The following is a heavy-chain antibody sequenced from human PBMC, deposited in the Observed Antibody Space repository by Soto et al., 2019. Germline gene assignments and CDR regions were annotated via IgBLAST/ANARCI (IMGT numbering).Heavy chain of an antibody. J-gene: IGHJ4*02. CDR3: AREGDLFDY. CDR1: GFTFSSYG. CDR2: IWYDGSNK. V-gene: IGHV3-33*01. Sequence: QVQLVESGGGVVQPGRSLRLSCAASGFTFSSYGMQWVRQAPGKGLEWVAVIWYDGSNKYYADSVKGRFTISRDNSKNTLYLQMNSLRAEDTAVYYCAREGDLFDYWGQGTLVTVSS.